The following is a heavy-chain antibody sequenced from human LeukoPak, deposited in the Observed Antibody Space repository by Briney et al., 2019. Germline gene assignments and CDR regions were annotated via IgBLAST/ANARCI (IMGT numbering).Heavy chain of an antibody. J-gene: IGHJ4*02. CDR1: GYTFTSYG. V-gene: IGHV1-18*01. Sequence: GASVKVSCQASGYTFTSYGITWVRQAPGQGPEWMGWINTYNGNTNYIQRLQGRVTMTTDTSTSTAYMELRSLGSDDTAVYYCARNSHGYSSGWLQFNFDYWGRGTLVTVSS. D-gene: IGHD6-19*01. CDR2: INTYNGNT. CDR3: ARNSHGYSSGWLQFNFDY.